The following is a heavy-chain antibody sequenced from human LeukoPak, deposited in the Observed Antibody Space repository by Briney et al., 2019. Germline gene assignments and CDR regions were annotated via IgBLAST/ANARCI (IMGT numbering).Heavy chain of an antibody. V-gene: IGHV3-7*01. Sequence: PGGSLRHSCAVSGFSITNYWMTWVRQAPGKGLEWVANIKGDGSEKYYVDSVKGRFTISRDNDKNYLYLQMNSLRDEDTAVYYCVRQAGVSWGQGTLVTVSS. CDR2: IKGDGSEK. J-gene: IGHJ5*02. D-gene: IGHD6-19*01. CDR1: GFSITNYW. CDR3: VRQAGVS.